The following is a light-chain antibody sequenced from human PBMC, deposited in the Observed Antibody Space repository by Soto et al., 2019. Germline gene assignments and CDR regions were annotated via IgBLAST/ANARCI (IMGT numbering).Light chain of an antibody. CDR1: QNVSTW. Sequence: DIQMTQSPSTLCSSVGYRVTMTFRPSQNVSTWLAWYQQKSGKAPKLLIYDVSNLESGVPSRFSGSGSGTEFSLTIRGLQPDDFATYYCQQYDSYRTFGQGTKVDI. CDR2: DVS. J-gene: IGKJ1*01. CDR3: QQYDSYRT. V-gene: IGKV1-5*01.